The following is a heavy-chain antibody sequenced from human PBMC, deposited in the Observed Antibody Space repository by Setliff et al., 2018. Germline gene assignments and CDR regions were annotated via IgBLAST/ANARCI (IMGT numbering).Heavy chain of an antibody. V-gene: IGHV4-38-2*01. D-gene: IGHD6-6*01. CDR1: GYSISSGHF. CDR3: ASTPRGGINITTRAGAFDS. CDR2: IFHSGST. Sequence: SETLSLTCGVSGYSISSGHFWGWIRQPPGKGLEWLGNIFHSGSTYYNPTLNSRVTMSVDTSKNQFSLMLTSVTAADTAVYYCASTPRGGINITTRAGAFDSWGQGTLVTVSS. J-gene: IGHJ4*02.